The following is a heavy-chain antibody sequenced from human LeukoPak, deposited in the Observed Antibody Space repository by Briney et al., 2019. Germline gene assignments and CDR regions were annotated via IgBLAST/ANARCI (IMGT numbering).Heavy chain of an antibody. D-gene: IGHD3-22*01. CDR1: GFTFSSYA. J-gene: IGHJ6*03. Sequence: GGSLRLSCAASGFTFSSYAMNWVRQAPGKGLEWVSTISGSGSNTYYADSVKGRFTISRDNSKNTLYLQMNSLRSEDTAVYYCARGLSGYYDSSGLIWRGYYYYMDVWGKGTTVTVSS. V-gene: IGHV3-23*01. CDR2: ISGSGSNT. CDR3: ARGLSGYYDSSGLIWRGYYYYMDV.